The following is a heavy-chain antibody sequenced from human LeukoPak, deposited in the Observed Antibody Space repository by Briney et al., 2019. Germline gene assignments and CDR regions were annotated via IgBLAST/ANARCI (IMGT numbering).Heavy chain of an antibody. CDR2: ISSSGSTI. D-gene: IGHD2-15*01. Sequence: GGSLRLSCAVSGFTFSSYEMNWVRQAPGKGLEWVSYISSSGSTIYYADSVRGRFTISRDNSRNTLYLQMNSLRAEDTAIYYCAKNGDRGAYCSGGTCYPYYYYYMDVWGKGTTVTIPS. CDR1: GFTFSSYE. J-gene: IGHJ6*03. V-gene: IGHV3-48*03. CDR3: AKNGDRGAYCSGGTCYPYYYYYMDV.